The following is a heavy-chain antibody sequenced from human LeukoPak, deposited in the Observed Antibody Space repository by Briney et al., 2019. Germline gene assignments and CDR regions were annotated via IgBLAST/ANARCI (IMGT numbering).Heavy chain of an antibody. CDR1: GFTFSSFG. V-gene: IGHV3-33*01. Sequence: GGSLRLSCAASGFTFSSFGMHWVRQALGKGLEWVTVIWYDGSKQYYADSVKGRFTISRDNSKNTVSLQMNSLKAEDTAVYYCARVKGQSLDYWGQGTLVTVSS. CDR2: IWYDGSKQ. J-gene: IGHJ4*02. CDR3: ARVKGQSLDY.